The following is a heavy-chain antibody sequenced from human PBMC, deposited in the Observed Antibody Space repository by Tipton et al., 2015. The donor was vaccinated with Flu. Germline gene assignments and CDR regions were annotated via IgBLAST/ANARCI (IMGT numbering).Heavy chain of an antibody. D-gene: IGHD1-26*01. CDR2: TYYRSKWYN. V-gene: IGHV6-1*01. CDR1: GDSVSSNSAA. CDR3: VRGGPSYWYFDL. J-gene: IGHJ2*01. Sequence: PGLVKPSQTLSLTCAISGDSVSSNSAAWNWIRQSPSRGLERLGRTYYRSKWYNDYAVSVKSRITINSDTSRTRFSLQLNSVAPEDTAVYYCVRGGPSYWYFDLWGRGTLVTVSS.